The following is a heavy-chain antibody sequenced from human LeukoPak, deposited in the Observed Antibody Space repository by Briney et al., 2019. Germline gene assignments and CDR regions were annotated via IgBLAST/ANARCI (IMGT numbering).Heavy chain of an antibody. CDR2: INHSGST. Sequence: SETLSLTCAVYGGSFSGYYWSWIRQPPGKGLEWIGEINHSGSTNYSPSLKSRVTISVDTSKNQFSLKPSSVTAADTAVYYCARPSGVYAFFNYWGQGTLVTVSS. CDR1: GGSFSGYY. D-gene: IGHD2-8*01. CDR3: ARPSGVYAFFNY. J-gene: IGHJ4*02. V-gene: IGHV4-34*01.